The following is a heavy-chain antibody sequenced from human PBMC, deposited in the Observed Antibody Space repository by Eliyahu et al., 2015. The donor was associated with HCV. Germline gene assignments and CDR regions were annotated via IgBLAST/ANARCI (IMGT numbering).Heavy chain of an antibody. CDR3: ARRAPRYGDYLDY. Sequence: QVQLQESGPGLVKPSETLSLTCTVSGGSISNFYWSWIRQPPGKGLEWIGYIYYTGSTNYNPSLKSRVTISVHTSKNQFSLKLNSVTAADTAVYYCARRAPRYGDYLDYWGQGTLVTVSS. CDR1: GGSISNFY. CDR2: IYYTGST. D-gene: IGHD4-17*01. J-gene: IGHJ4*02. V-gene: IGHV4-59*08.